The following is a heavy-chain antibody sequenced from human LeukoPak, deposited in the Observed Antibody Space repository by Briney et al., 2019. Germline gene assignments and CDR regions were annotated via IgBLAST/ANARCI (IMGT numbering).Heavy chain of an antibody. CDR3: ARSSGWKYNIDY. CDR2: INPNSGGT. J-gene: IGHJ4*02. D-gene: IGHD6-19*01. V-gene: IGHV1-2*02. CDR1: GYTFNGYY. Sequence: GASVKVSCKASGYTFNGYYKHWVRQAPGQGLEWMGWINPNSGGTNYAQKFQGRVTMTRDTSISTACMELSRLRSDDTAMYYCARSSGWKYNIDYWGQGTLVTVSS.